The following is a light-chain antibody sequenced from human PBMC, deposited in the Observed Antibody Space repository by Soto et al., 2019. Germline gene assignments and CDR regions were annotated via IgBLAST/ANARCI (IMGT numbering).Light chain of an antibody. CDR1: QSISSSY. CDR2: GAS. J-gene: IGKJ2*01. CDR3: QLDGSSPPGYT. V-gene: IGKV3-20*01. Sequence: EIVLTQSPGTLSLSPGERATLSCRASQSISSSYLAWYQHKPGQAPRLLIYGASNRATGIPDRFSGSGSGTDFTLTISRLEPEDFAVYYCQLDGSSPPGYTFGQGTKLEIK.